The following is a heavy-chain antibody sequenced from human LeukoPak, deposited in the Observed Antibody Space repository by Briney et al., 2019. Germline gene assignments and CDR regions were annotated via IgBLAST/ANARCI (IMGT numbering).Heavy chain of an antibody. CDR3: ARDFVIGDYGGNPRFDY. V-gene: IGHV4-39*02. CDR1: GGSISSSSYY. D-gene: IGHD4-23*01. J-gene: IGHJ4*02. Sequence: SETLSLTCTVSGGSISSSSYYWGWIRQPPGKGLEWIGSIYYSGSTYYNPSLKSRVTISVDTSKNQFSLKLSSVTAADTAVYYCARDFVIGDYGGNPRFDYWGQGTLVTVSS. CDR2: IYYSGST.